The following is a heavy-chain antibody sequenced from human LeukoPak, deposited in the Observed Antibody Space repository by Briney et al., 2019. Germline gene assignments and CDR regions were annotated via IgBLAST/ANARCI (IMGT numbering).Heavy chain of an antibody. CDR3: ARGRRDEVEGAFDI. V-gene: IGHV1-8*03. D-gene: IGHD2-21*02. CDR2: MNPNSGNT. Sequence: ASVKVSCKASGYTFTSYDIDWVRQATGQGLEWMGWMNPNSGNTGYAQKFQGRVTITRNTSISTAYMELSSLRSEDTAVYYCARGRRDEVEGAFDIWGQGTMVTVSS. J-gene: IGHJ3*02. CDR1: GYTFTSYD.